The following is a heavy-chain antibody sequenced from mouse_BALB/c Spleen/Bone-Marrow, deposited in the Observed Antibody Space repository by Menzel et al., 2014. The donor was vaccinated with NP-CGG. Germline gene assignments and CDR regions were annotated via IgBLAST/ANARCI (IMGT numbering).Heavy chain of an antibody. V-gene: IGHV1-54*01. Sequence: VQLQQSGAELVRPGTSVKVSCKASGYAFTNYLIEWVKQRPGQGLEWIGVINPGSGGTNYSEKFKGKATLTADKSSSTAYMQLSSLTSDDSAVYFCARGGDYGFMDYWGQGTSVTVSS. CDR3: ARGGDYGFMDY. D-gene: IGHD1-2*01. J-gene: IGHJ4*01. CDR2: INPGSGGT. CDR1: GYAFTNYL.